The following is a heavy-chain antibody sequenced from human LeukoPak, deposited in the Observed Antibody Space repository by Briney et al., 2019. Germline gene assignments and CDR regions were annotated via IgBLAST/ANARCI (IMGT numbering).Heavy chain of an antibody. Sequence: PSETLSLTCTVSGGSISSHYWSWIRQPPGKGLEWIGYIYYSGSTNYNPSLKSRVTISVDTSKNQFSLKLSSVTAADTAVYYCARVDSSSWYRGLNWFDPWGQGTLVTVSS. J-gene: IGHJ5*02. CDR3: ARVDSSSWYRGLNWFDP. V-gene: IGHV4-59*11. CDR2: IYYSGST. D-gene: IGHD6-13*01. CDR1: GGSISSHY.